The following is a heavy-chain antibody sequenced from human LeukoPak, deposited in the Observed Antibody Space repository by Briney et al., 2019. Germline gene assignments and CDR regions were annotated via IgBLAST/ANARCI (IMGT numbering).Heavy chain of an antibody. D-gene: IGHD6-13*01. V-gene: IGHV1-8*01. CDR2: MNPNSGNT. CDR3: ARGPGYSSSWYIADYYYYGMDV. CDR1: GYTFTSYD. Sequence: ASVKVSCKASGYTFTSYDINWVRQATGQGLEWMGWMNPNSGNTGYAQKFQGRVTMTRNTSISTAYMELSSLRSEDTAVYYCARGPGYSSSWYIADYYYYGMDVWGQGTTVTVSS. J-gene: IGHJ6*02.